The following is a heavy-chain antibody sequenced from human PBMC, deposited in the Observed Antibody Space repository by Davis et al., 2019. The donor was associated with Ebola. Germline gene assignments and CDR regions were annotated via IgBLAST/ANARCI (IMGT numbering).Heavy chain of an antibody. CDR1: ADTLTSYA. CDR2: IIPVFRPA. J-gene: IGHJ6*02. Sequence: SVQVSCKAVADTLTSYAMTWVRQAPGQGLEWMGGIIPVFRPANYAQKFQGSVTMTTDTSTSTAYMELRSLRSDDTAVYYWARVPRRCSGGSCHYYYYGMDVWGQGTTVTVSS. CDR3: ARVPRRCSGGSCHYYYYGMDV. V-gene: IGHV1-69*05. D-gene: IGHD2-15*01.